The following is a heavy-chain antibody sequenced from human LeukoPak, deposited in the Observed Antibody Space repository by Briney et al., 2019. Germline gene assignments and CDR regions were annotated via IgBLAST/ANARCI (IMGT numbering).Heavy chain of an antibody. CDR1: GYTFTSNY. Sequence: ASVKVSCKAFGYTFTSNYMHWVRQAPGQGPEWMGVISPSGGPTTYAQKFQGRVTLTRDMSTSTDYLELSSLRSEDTAVYYCARDAYSSSWDSDWFDPWGQGTLVTVSS. D-gene: IGHD6-13*01. V-gene: IGHV1-46*01. J-gene: IGHJ5*02. CDR2: ISPSGGPT. CDR3: ARDAYSSSWDSDWFDP.